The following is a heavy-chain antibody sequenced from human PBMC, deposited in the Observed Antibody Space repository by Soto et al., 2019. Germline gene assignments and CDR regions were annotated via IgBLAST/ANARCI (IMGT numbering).Heavy chain of an antibody. D-gene: IGHD3-22*01. V-gene: IGHV4-38-2*01. CDR3: ARVDPWVRYYYDSSPYIFANWFDP. Sequence: ASETLSLTCAASGYSISSGYYWGWRRQPPGXGLEWIGSIYHGGSTYYNPSLNSRVTFSIDMTNNYVSLILNSVTAADTAVYYYARVDPWVRYYYDSSPYIFANWFDPWGQGTLVTVSS. CDR1: GYSISSGYY. CDR2: IYHGGST. J-gene: IGHJ5*02.